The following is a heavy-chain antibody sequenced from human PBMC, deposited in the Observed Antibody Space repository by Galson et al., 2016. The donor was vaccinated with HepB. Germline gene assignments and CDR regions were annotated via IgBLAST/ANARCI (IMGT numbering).Heavy chain of an antibody. CDR1: GFTSSSYW. J-gene: IGHJ2*01. CDR2: ITSDGSRT. CDR3: ASDWYFDV. V-gene: IGHV3-74*01. Sequence: SLRLSCAASGFTSSSYWRQWVRQVPGKGRVCVARITSDGSRTSHADSVKGRFTISRDNAKNTLYLQMDSLRAEDTAVYYCASDWYFDVWGRGTLVSVSS.